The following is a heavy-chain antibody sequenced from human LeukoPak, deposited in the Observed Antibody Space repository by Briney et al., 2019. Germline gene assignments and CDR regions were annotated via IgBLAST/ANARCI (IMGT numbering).Heavy chain of an antibody. CDR2: IIPIFGTA. D-gene: IGHD3-3*01. V-gene: IGHV1-69*06. Sequence: ASVKVSCKASGGTFSSYAIVWVRQAPGQGLEWMGGIIPIFGTADYAQKFQGRVTITADKSTSTAYMELSSLRSEDTAVYYCASKNYDFWSGYGDNDAFDIWGQGTMVTVSS. CDR3: ASKNYDFWSGYGDNDAFDI. CDR1: GGTFSSYA. J-gene: IGHJ3*02.